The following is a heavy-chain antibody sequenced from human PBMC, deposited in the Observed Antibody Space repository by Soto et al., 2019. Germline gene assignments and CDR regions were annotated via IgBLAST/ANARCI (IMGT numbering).Heavy chain of an antibody. CDR1: GFTFSSYA. CDR3: ARGSTSGSSSWSRFDP. CDR2: ISSNGGST. Sequence: HPGGSLRLSCAASGFTFSSYAMHWVRQAPGKGLEYVSAISSNGGSTYYANSVKGRFTISRDNSKNTLYLQMGSLRAEDMAVYYCARGSTSGSSSWSRFDPWGQGTLVTVSS. J-gene: IGHJ5*02. V-gene: IGHV3-64*01. D-gene: IGHD6-13*01.